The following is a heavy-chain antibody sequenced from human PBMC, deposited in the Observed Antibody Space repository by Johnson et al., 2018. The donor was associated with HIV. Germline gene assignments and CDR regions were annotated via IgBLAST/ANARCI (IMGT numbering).Heavy chain of an antibody. J-gene: IGHJ3*02. Sequence: VQVVESGGGLVQPGGSLRLSCAASGFTVSSNYMSWVRQAPGKGLEWVSVIYSGGSTYYADSVKGKFTISRDNSKNTLYLQMNSLRAEDTAVYYCASSNYYDQDAFDIWGQGTMVTVSS. CDR3: ASSNYYDQDAFDI. D-gene: IGHD3-16*01. CDR1: GFTVSSNY. V-gene: IGHV3-66*01. CDR2: IYSGGST.